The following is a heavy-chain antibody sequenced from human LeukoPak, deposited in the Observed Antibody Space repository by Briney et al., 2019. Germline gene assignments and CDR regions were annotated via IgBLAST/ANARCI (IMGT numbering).Heavy chain of an antibody. CDR3: AREYSASRAAFDY. CDR1: VGSISSYY. Sequence: SETLSLTCTVSVGSISSYYWSWIRQPAGKGLEWIGRIYTSGSTNYNPSLKSRVTMSVDTSNNHFSLKLASVTAADTAVYYCAREYSASRAAFDYWGQGTLVTVSS. V-gene: IGHV4-4*07. CDR2: IYTSGST. D-gene: IGHD1-26*01. J-gene: IGHJ4*02.